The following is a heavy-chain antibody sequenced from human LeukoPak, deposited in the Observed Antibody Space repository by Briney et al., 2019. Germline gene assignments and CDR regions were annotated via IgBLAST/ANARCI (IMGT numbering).Heavy chain of an antibody. CDR3: ATYGGYETSAWFVY. CDR1: GGTFSSYA. Sequence: SVKVSCKASGGTFSSYAISWVRQAPGQGLEWMGGIIPIFGTANYAQKFQGRVTITTDESTSTAYMELSSLRSEDTAVYYCATYGGYETSAWFVYWGQGTLVTVSS. D-gene: IGHD5-12*01. V-gene: IGHV1-69*05. J-gene: IGHJ4*02. CDR2: IIPIFGTA.